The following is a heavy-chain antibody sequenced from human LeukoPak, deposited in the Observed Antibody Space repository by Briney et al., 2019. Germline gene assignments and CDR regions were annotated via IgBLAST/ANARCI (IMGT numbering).Heavy chain of an antibody. J-gene: IGHJ5*02. V-gene: IGHV1-2*02. CDR3: ARDGYCSSTSCYTFDP. D-gene: IGHD2-2*03. Sequence: ASVKVSCKASGYTFTDYYMHWVRQAPGQGLERMGWINPNSGGTNYAQKFQGRVTMTRDTSISTAYMELSRLRSDDTAVYYCARDGYCSSTSCYTFDPWGQGTLVTVSS. CDR2: INPNSGGT. CDR1: GYTFTDYY.